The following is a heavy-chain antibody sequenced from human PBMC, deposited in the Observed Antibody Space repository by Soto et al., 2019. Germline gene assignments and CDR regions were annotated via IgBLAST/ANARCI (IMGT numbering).Heavy chain of an antibody. CDR3: AKDIAYQQQLAIDY. Sequence: GGSLRLSCAASGFTFDDYTMHWVRQAPGKGLEWVSLISWDGGSTYYADSVKGRFTISRDNSKNSLYLQMNSLRTEDTALYYCAKDIAYQQQLAIDYWGQGTLVTVSS. CDR1: GFTFDDYT. D-gene: IGHD6-13*01. J-gene: IGHJ4*02. V-gene: IGHV3-43*01. CDR2: ISWDGGST.